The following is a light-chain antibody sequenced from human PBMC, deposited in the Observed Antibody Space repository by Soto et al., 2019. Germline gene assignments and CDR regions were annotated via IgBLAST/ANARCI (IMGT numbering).Light chain of an antibody. CDR3: QQYGSSPPFT. V-gene: IGKV3-20*01. J-gene: IGKJ3*01. Sequence: EIVLTQSPGTLSLSPGERATLSCRASQSVSSSYLAWYQQKPGQAPRLLIYGASSRATGIPDRFSGSGSGTDFPLTISRLEPEYFALYYCQQYGSSPPFTFGPGTKVDIK. CDR2: GAS. CDR1: QSVSSSY.